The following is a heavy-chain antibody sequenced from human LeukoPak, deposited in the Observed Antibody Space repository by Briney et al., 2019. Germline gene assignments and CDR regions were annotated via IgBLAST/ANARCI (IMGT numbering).Heavy chain of an antibody. V-gene: IGHV1-18*01. CDR1: GYTFTSHG. CDR3: ARVSITGTTWDSIDY. CDR2: ISAYNGNT. Sequence: ASVKVSCKASGYTFTSHGISWVRQAPGQGLEWMGWISAYNGNTNYAQNLQGRVTMTRDTSTSTVYMELSSLRSEDTAVYYCARVSITGTTWDSIDYWGQGTLVTVSS. D-gene: IGHD1-20*01. J-gene: IGHJ4*02.